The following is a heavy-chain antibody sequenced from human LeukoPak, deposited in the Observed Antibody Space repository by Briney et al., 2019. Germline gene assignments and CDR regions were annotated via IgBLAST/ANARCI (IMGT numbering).Heavy chain of an antibody. D-gene: IGHD2-21*02. CDR1: GGSISSYY. V-gene: IGHV4-59*01. J-gene: IGHJ5*02. Sequence: SETLSLTCTVSGGSISSYYWSWIRQPPGKGLEWIGYIYYSGSTNYNPSLKSRVTISVDTSKNQFSLKLSSVTAADTAVYYCARLYCGGDCYSPDSRWFDPWGQGTLVTVSS. CDR2: IYYSGST. CDR3: ARLYCGGDCYSPDSRWFDP.